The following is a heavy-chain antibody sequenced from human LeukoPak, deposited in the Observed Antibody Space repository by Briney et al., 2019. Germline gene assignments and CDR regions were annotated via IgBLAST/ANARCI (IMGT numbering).Heavy chain of an antibody. CDR1: GGSFSGYY. V-gene: IGHV4-34*01. CDR2: INHSGST. J-gene: IGHJ5*02. CDR3: ARVLSWFDP. D-gene: IGHD3-10*01. Sequence: SVTLSLTCAVYGGSFSGYYWSWIRQPPGKGLEWIGEINHSGSTNYNPSLKSRVTISVDMSKNQFSLKLSSVTAADTAVYYCARVLSWFDPWGQRTLVTVSS.